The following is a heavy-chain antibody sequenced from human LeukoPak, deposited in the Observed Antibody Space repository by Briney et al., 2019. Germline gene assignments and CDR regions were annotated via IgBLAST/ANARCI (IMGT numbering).Heavy chain of an antibody. CDR3: ARGSYYDY. D-gene: IGHD3-10*01. V-gene: IGHV5-10-1*01. J-gene: IGHJ4*02. Sequence: AESLKISCNGSGYIFTSYWISWVRQMPREGVEWMGRIDPSDSYTNYSPSFQGHVTISADKSISTAYLQWSSLKASDTAMYYCARGSYYDYWGQGTLVTVSS. CDR1: GYIFTSYW. CDR2: IDPSDSYT.